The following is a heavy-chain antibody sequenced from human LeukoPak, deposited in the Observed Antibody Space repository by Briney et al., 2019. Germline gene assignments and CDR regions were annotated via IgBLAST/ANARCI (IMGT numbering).Heavy chain of an antibody. V-gene: IGHV3-30*03. CDR3: ARDSGANDYDYIWGSYRPNWFDP. CDR2: ISYDGSNK. D-gene: IGHD3-16*02. CDR1: GFTFSSYG. Sequence: GGSLRLSCAASGFTFSSYGIHWVRQAPGKGLEWVAVISYDGSNKYYADSVKGRFTISRGNSKNTLYLQMNSLRAEDTAVYYCARDSGANDYDYIWGSYRPNWFDPWGQGTLVTVSS. J-gene: IGHJ5*02.